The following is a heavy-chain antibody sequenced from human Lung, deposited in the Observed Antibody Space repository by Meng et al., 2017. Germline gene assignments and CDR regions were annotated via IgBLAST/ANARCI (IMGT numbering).Heavy chain of an antibody. J-gene: IGHJ4*02. D-gene: IGHD6-13*01. CDR1: GSTSPDYC. CDR3: ARDEDISAAGKLFGDY. V-gene: IGHV1-2*06. CDR2: INPMSGDT. Sequence: QCGARVRRPGTSGTVPSKAAGSTSPDYCLHWVRRAPGQGLEWMGRINPMSGDTHYAQRFQGRVTMTGDTSISTAYMELSGLRSDDTAMYYCARDEDISAAGKLFGDYWGQGTLVTVSS.